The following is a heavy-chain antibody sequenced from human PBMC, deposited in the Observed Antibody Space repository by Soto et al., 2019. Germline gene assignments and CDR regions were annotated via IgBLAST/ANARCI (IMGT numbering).Heavy chain of an antibody. CDR2: IKSKTDGGTT. CDR1: GFTFSNAW. CDR3: TTDLRRYCSSTSCYGVYYYYGMDV. D-gene: IGHD2-2*01. V-gene: IGHV3-15*01. J-gene: IGHJ6*02. Sequence: PGGSLRLSCAASGFTFSNAWMSWVRQAPGKGLEWVGRIKSKTDGGTTDYAAPVKGRFTIPRDDSKNTLYLQMNSLKTEDTAVYYCTTDLRRYCSSTSCYGVYYYYGMDVWGQGTTVTVSS.